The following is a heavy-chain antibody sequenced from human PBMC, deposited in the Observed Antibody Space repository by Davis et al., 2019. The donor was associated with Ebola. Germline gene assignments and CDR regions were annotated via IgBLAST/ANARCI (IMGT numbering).Heavy chain of an antibody. CDR2: ISASGGAT. V-gene: IGHV3-23*01. CDR1: GFLFSSYA. J-gene: IGHJ4*02. CDR3: AKDLTSYYGSGDFFDY. D-gene: IGHD3-10*01. Sequence: PGGSLRLSCAASGFLFSSYAMSWVRQAPGRGLEWVSSISASGGATLYADSVKGRIVMSRDNSNDTLYLRMNNLRAEDTAIYYCAKDLTSYYGSGDFFDYWGQGILVTVSS.